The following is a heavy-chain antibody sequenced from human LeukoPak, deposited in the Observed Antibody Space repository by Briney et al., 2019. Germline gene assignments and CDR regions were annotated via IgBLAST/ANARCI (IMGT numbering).Heavy chain of an antibody. CDR1: GYTFTSYY. CDR2: INPSGGST. J-gene: IGHJ4*02. D-gene: IGHD6-6*01. Sequence: GASVKVSCKASGYTFTSYYMHWVRQAPGQGLEWMGIINPSGGSTSYAQKFQGRVTMTRGMSTSTVYKELSSLRSEDTAVYYCASGYSSSSGDYWGQGTLVTVSS. CDR3: ASGYSSSSGDY. V-gene: IGHV1-46*01.